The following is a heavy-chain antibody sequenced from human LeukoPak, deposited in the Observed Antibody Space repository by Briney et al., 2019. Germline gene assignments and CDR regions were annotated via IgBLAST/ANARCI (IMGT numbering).Heavy chain of an antibody. CDR3: AKDCRGGSCFLH. CDR1: GFTFSSYA. D-gene: IGHD2-15*01. J-gene: IGHJ4*02. V-gene: IGHV3-30-3*01. Sequence: GGSLRLSCAASGFTFSSYAMHWVRQAPGKGLEWVAVISYDGSNKYYADSVKGRFTISRDNSKNTLYLQMNSLRAEDTAVYYCAKDCRGGSCFLHWGQGTLVTVSS. CDR2: ISYDGSNK.